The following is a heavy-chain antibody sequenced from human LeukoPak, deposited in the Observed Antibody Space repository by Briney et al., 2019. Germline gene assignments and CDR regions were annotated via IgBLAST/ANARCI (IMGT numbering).Heavy chain of an antibody. V-gene: IGHV3-74*01. CDR2: INSDGSST. J-gene: IGHJ4*02. Sequence: GSLRLSCAASGFTFSSYWMHWVRQAPGKGLVWVSRINSDGSSTSYAGSVKGRFTISRDNAKNTLYLQMDSLRAEDTAVYYCARDLFPYYYDSSGYFFDYWGQGTLVTVSS. CDR1: GFTFSSYW. D-gene: IGHD3-22*01. CDR3: ARDLFPYYYDSSGYFFDY.